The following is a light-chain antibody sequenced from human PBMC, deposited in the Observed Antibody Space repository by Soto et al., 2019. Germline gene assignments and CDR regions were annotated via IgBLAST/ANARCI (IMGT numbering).Light chain of an antibody. CDR1: QGISTY. V-gene: IGKV1-9*01. CDR3: QQLNSDPPIT. CDR2: TAS. J-gene: IGKJ5*01. Sequence: IQLTQSPSSLSASVGDRVTITCRASQGISTYLAWYQQKPGRAPKLLIYTASTLQSGVPSRFSGRGSGTDFPLPISSLQPEDFATYYCQQLNSDPPITFGHGTRLEI.